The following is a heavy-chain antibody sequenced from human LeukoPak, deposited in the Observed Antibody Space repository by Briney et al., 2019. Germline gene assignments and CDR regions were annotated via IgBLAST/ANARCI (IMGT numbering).Heavy chain of an antibody. CDR2: INHSGST. J-gene: IGHJ5*02. D-gene: IGHD6-6*01. CDR1: GGSFSGYY. Sequence: PSETLSLTCAVYGGSFSGYYWSWIRQPPGKGLEWIGEINHSGSTNYNPSLKSRVTISVDTSKNQFSLKLSSVTAADTAVYYCARVDSISNGDWFDPWGQGTLVTVSS. CDR3: ARVDSISNGDWFDP. V-gene: IGHV4-34*01.